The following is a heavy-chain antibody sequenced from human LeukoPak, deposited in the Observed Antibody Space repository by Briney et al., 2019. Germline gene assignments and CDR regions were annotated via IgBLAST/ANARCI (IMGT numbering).Heavy chain of an antibody. CDR2: ITGSGATT. D-gene: IGHD3-3*01. Sequence: PGGSLRLSCAASGFTFSSYTMSWVRQAPGKGLEWVSAITGSGATTYYVDSVKGRFTISRDNSKNTLYLQMNSLRAEDTAVYYCAKAPKRFYDAFDIWGQGTMVTVSS. CDR3: AKAPKRFYDAFDI. V-gene: IGHV3-23*01. CDR1: GFTFSSYT. J-gene: IGHJ3*02.